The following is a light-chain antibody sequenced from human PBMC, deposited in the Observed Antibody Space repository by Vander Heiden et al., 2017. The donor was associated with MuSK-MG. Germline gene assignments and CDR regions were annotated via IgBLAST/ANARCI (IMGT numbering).Light chain of an antibody. CDR1: QSVLYSSNNKNY. V-gene: IGKV4-1*01. Sequence: DIVMTQSPDSLAVSLGERATINCKSSQSVLYSSNNKNYLAWYQHKPGQPPKLLIYWASTRESGVPDRFSGSGSGTDFTLTISSLQADDVAVYYCQQYYSTPGSITFGQGTRLEIK. J-gene: IGKJ5*01. CDR2: WAS. CDR3: QQYYSTPGSIT.